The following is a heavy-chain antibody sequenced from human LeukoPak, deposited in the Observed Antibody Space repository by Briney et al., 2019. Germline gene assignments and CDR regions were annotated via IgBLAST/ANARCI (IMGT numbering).Heavy chain of an antibody. J-gene: IGHJ4*02. D-gene: IGHD3-22*01. V-gene: IGHV3-23*01. Sequence: GGSLRLSCTASGFTFSSYAMSWVRQAPGKGLEWVSAISGSGGSTYYADSVKGRFTISRDNSKNTLYLQMNSLRAEDTAVYYCAKVEGLYYYDSSGYSNKFDYWGQGTLVTVSS. CDR1: GFTFSSYA. CDR3: AKVEGLYYYDSSGYSNKFDY. CDR2: ISGSGGST.